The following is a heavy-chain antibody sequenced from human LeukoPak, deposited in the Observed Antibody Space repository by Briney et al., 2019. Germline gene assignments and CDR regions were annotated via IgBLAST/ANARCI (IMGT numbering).Heavy chain of an antibody. D-gene: IGHD6-13*01. V-gene: IGHV3-30-3*01. CDR3: ARGLRASAAADFFDY. J-gene: IGHJ4*02. Sequence: GGSXXXSCAASGFTFSSYAMHWVRQAPGKGLEWVAVISYDRSNKYYADSVKGRFTISRDNSKNTLYLQMNSLRAEDTAVYYCARGLRASAAADFFDYWGQGTLVTVSS. CDR1: GFTFSSYA. CDR2: ISYDRSNK.